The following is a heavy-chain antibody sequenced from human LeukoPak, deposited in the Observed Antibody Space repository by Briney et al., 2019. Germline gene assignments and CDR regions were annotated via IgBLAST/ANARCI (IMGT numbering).Heavy chain of an antibody. CDR1: GFTFSSYW. V-gene: IGHV3-7*01. J-gene: IGHJ4*02. CDR3: ARICASAYYDFWSGYYPHLDY. D-gene: IGHD3-3*01. Sequence: GGSLRLSCAASGFTFSSYWMSWVRQAPGKGLEWVANIKQDGSEKYYVDSVKGPFTISRDNAKNSLYLQMNSLRAEDTAVYYCARICASAYYDFWSGYYPHLDYWGQGTLVTVSS. CDR2: IKQDGSEK.